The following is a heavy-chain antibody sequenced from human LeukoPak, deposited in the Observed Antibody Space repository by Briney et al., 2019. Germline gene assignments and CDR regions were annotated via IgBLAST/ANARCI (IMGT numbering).Heavy chain of an antibody. J-gene: IGHJ6*03. CDR1: GFTVSSNY. Sequence: GGSLRLSCAASGFTVSSNYMSWVRQAPGKGLEWVSSISSSSSYIYYADSVKGRFTISRDNAKNSLYLQMNSLRAEDTAVYYCARDRGYCSGGSCYHYMDVWGKGTTVTVSS. CDR2: ISSSSSYI. V-gene: IGHV3-21*01. CDR3: ARDRGYCSGGSCYHYMDV. D-gene: IGHD2-15*01.